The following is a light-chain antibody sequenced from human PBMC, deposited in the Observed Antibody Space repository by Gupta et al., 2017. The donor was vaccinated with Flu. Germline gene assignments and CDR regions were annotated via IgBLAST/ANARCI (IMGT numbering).Light chain of an antibody. J-gene: IGKJ2*01. CDR3: RQAAHWPYT. V-gene: IGKV2-30*02. CDR1: ESLIHSDGNTY. CDR2: KVS. Sequence: DVVMTQSPLSLPVTPGQPASISCRSSESLIHSDGNTYLNWFQQRPGQSPRRLIYKVSNRDSGVPDRFSGSWSGTDFTLKISRVEPEDVGVYYCRQAAHWPYTFGQGTNLEI.